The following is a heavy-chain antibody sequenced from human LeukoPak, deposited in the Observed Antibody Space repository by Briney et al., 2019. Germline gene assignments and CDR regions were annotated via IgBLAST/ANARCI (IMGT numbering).Heavy chain of an antibody. CDR2: IIGSGGST. Sequence: GGSLRSSGQAPGLPLSSYPMSWVPQAPGKGLKWSQAIIGSGGSTYYADSVKGRFTISRDNSKNTLYLQMNSLRAEDTAVYYCAKDKNYYDSSGYPLFDPWGQGTLVTVSS. D-gene: IGHD3-22*01. V-gene: IGHV3-23*01. J-gene: IGHJ5*02. CDR1: GLPLSSYP. CDR3: AKDKNYYDSSGYPLFDP.